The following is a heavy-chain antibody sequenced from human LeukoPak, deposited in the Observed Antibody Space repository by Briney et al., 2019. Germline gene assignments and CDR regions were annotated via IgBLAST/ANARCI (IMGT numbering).Heavy chain of an antibody. Sequence: GGSLRLSWAASGFTFSDYYMSWIRQAPGKGLEWVSYISSSGSTIYYADSVKGRFTISRDNAKNSLYLQMNSLRAEDTAVYYCARDSRYGDLFDYWGQGTLVTVSS. CDR3: ARDSRYGDLFDY. V-gene: IGHV3-11*01. CDR2: ISSSGSTI. CDR1: GFTFSDYY. D-gene: IGHD4-17*01. J-gene: IGHJ4*02.